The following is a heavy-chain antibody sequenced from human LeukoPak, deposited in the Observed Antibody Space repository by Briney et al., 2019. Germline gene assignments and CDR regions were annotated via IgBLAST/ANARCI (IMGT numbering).Heavy chain of an antibody. D-gene: IGHD6-13*01. J-gene: IGHJ6*02. V-gene: IGHV1-2*02. CDR3: ARGAAAGPVDYYYYGMDV. CDR2: INPNSGGT. CDR1: GYTFTGYY. Sequence: ASVKVSCKASGYTFTGYYMHWVRQAPGQGLEWMGWINPNSGGTNYAQKFQGRVTMTRDTSISTAYMELSRLRSDDTAVYYCARGAAAGPVDYYYYGMDVWGQGTTVTDSS.